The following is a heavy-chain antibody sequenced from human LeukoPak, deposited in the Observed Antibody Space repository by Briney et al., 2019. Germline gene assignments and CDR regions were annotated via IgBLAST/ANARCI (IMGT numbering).Heavy chain of an antibody. D-gene: IGHD2-15*01. CDR3: ASVVVTVGAFDI. V-gene: IGHV3-74*01. CDR1: GFTFSSYS. J-gene: IGHJ3*02. CDR2: IKSDGSSA. Sequence: GGSLRLSCAASGFTFSSYSMYWVRQAPGKGLEWVSRIKSDGSSAIYAASVKGRFTISRDNANNTLYLQMNSLRAEDTAVYYCASVVVTVGAFDIWGLGTMVTVSS.